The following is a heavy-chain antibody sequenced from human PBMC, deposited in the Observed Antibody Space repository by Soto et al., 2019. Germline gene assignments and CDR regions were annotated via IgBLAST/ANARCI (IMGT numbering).Heavy chain of an antibody. Sequence: ASVKVSCKVSGDTLTELSMHWVRQAPGKWLEWMGGFDPEDGETIYAQKFQGRVTMTEDTSTDTAYMELSSLRSEDTAVYYCATDRIGGYSGYVRAFDIWGQGTMVTVSS. CDR2: FDPEDGET. CDR3: ATDRIGGYSGYVRAFDI. J-gene: IGHJ3*02. CDR1: GDTLTELS. D-gene: IGHD5-12*01. V-gene: IGHV1-24*01.